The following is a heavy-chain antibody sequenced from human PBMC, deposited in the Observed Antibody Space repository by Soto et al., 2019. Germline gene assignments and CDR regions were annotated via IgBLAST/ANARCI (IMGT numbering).Heavy chain of an antibody. D-gene: IGHD2-2*03. CDR3: ARIVGYYSSSSCKDFDY. Sequence: PSETLSLTCTVSGGSVSSGGYYWSWIRQPPGKGLEWIGYVYHSGSTKYNPSLKSRVTISVDTPKNQFSLKLSSVTAADTAVYYCARIVGYYSSSSCKDFDYWGQGTQVTVSS. J-gene: IGHJ4*02. V-gene: IGHV4-61*08. CDR2: VYHSGST. CDR1: GGSVSSGGYY.